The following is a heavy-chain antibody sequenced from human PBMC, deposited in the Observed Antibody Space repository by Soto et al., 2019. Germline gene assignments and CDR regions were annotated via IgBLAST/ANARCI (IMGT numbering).Heavy chain of an antibody. CDR3: TRGPRASSTGTGAH. CDR2: INGDGSST. J-gene: IGHJ4*02. D-gene: IGHD1-1*01. V-gene: IGHV3-74*01. CDR1: GLTFTTYW. Sequence: GPLRLPCAASGLTFTTYWMHWVRQVPGKGLVWVSRINGDGSSTTYADSVKGRFTISRDNAKNTLYLQMNSLRAEDTAVYYCTRGPRASSTGTGAHWGQGTLVTVSS.